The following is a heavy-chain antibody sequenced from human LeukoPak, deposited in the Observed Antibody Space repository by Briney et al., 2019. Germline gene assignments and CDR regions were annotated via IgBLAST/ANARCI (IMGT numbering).Heavy chain of an antibody. CDR3: ARISSSNWYNERGAFDV. CDR1: GGSISSYY. CDR2: VYYTGST. D-gene: IGHD6-13*01. Sequence: SETLSLTCTVSGGSISSYYWSWVRQPSGKGLEWIGFVYYTGSTNYSPSLKSRVTISVDTSKNQFSLKLRSVTAADTAVYYCARISSSNWYNERGAFDVWGQGTMVTVSS. V-gene: IGHV4-59*01. J-gene: IGHJ3*01.